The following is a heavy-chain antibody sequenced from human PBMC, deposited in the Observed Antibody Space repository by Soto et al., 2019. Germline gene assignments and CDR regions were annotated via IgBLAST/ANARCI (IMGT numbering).Heavy chain of an antibody. V-gene: IGHV3-33*01. Sequence: QVQLVASGGGVVQPGRSLRLSCAASGFTFSSYGMHWVRQAPGKGLEWVAVIWYDGSNKYYADSVKGRFTISRDNSENTLYLQMNSLRAEDTAVYYCAGSGYSYGDDAFDIWGQGTMVTVSS. D-gene: IGHD5-18*01. CDR2: IWYDGSNK. CDR1: GFTFSSYG. CDR3: AGSGYSYGDDAFDI. J-gene: IGHJ3*02.